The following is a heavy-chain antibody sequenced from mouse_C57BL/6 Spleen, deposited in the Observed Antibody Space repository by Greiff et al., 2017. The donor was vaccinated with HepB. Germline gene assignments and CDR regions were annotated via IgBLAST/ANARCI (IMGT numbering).Heavy chain of an antibody. J-gene: IGHJ2*01. CDR3: ARRQYDVYSFDY. D-gene: IGHD2-3*01. CDR1: GITFSSYG. Sequence: EVHLVESGGDLVKPGGSLKHSCAASGITFSSYGMSWVRQTPDKRLEWVATISSGGSYTYYPDSVKGRFTIPRDNAKNTLYLQMSSLKSEDTAMYYCARRQYDVYSFDYWCQGTTLTVSS. CDR2: ISSGGSYT. V-gene: IGHV5-6*01.